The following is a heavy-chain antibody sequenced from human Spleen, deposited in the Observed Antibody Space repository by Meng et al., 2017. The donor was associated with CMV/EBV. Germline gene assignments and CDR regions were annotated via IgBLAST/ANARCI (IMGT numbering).Heavy chain of an antibody. CDR3: AREVVPAASWFDP. D-gene: IGHD2-2*01. CDR1: GYSFTSYG. CDR2: IIPIFGTA. J-gene: IGHJ5*02. V-gene: IGHV1-69*05. Sequence: SVKVSCKASGYSFTSYGISWVRQAPGQGLEWMGGIIPIFGTANYAQKFQGRVTITTDESTSTAYMELSSLRSEDTAVYYCAREVVPAASWFDPWGQGTLVTVSS.